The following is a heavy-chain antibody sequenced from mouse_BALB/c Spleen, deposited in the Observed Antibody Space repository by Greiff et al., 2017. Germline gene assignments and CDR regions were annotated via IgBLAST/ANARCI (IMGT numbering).Heavy chain of an antibody. CDR1: SYTFTDYA. V-gene: IGHV1-67*01. CDR2: ISTYYGNT. J-gene: IGHJ4*01. Sequence: QVQLKESGPELVRPGVSVKISCKGSSYTFTDYAMHWVKQSHAKSLEWIGVISTYYGNTNYNQKFKGKATMTVDKSSSTAYMELARLTSEDSAVYYCARGDYYGSSYGAMDYWGQGTSVTVSS. D-gene: IGHD1-1*01. CDR3: ARGDYYGSSYGAMDY.